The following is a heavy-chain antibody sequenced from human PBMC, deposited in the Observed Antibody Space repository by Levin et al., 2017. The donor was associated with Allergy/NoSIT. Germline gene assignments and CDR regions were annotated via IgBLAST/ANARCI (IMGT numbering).Heavy chain of an antibody. CDR1: GFTVSSNY. V-gene: IGHV3-66*01. J-gene: IGHJ4*02. CDR3: ATHMVDTAMVNVY. CDR2: IYSGGST. D-gene: IGHD5-18*01. Sequence: PGGSLRLSCAASGFTVSSNYMSWVRQAPGKGLEWVSVIYSGGSTYYADSVKGRFTISRDNSKNTLYLQMNSLRAEDTAVYYCATHMVDTAMVNVYWGQGTLVAVSA.